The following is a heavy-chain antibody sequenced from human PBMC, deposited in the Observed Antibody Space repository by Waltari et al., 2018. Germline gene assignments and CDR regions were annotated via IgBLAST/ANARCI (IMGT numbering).Heavy chain of an antibody. Sequence: EVQLVGSGGGLVKPGGSVRLSCAASGFTCRSYSMNWFRQPPGKWLEWVSSISSSSSYIYYAYSVKGPVTIARDNAKNSLFLQMNSLGAEDTAVYYCARVPHDSPIYYYYMDVWGKGTTVTVSS. V-gene: IGHV3-21*01. CDR2: ISSSSSYI. CDR1: GFTCRSYS. J-gene: IGHJ6*03. D-gene: IGHD2-15*01. CDR3: ARVPHDSPIYYYYMDV.